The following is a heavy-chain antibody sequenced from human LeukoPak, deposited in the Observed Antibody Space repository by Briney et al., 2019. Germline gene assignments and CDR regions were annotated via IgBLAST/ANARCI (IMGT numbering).Heavy chain of an antibody. V-gene: IGHV3-66*01. CDR3: SGDRMGTKSFDY. D-gene: IGHD5-24*01. CDR2: ISSGGST. J-gene: IGHJ4*02. CDR1: GFTVRSNY. Sequence: HPGGSLRLSCAASGFTVRSNYMSWVRQAPGKGLEWVSVISSGGSTYCADSVKGRFTISRDSSKNTLYLQMKSLRAEDTALYYCSGDRMGTKSFDYWGQGTLVTVSS.